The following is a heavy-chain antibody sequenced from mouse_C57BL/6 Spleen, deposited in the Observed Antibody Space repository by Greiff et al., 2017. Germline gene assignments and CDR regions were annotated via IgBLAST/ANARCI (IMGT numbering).Heavy chain of an antibody. Sequence: QVQLKQSGAELVKPGASVKLSCKASGYTFTEYTIHWVKQRSGQGLEWIGWFYPGSGSIKYNEKFKDKATLTADKSSSTVYMELSRLTSEDSAVYFCARHEEGYYYGSSSFAYWGQGTLVTVSA. D-gene: IGHD1-1*01. V-gene: IGHV1-62-2*01. J-gene: IGHJ3*01. CDR1: GYTFTEYT. CDR3: ARHEEGYYYGSSSFAY. CDR2: FYPGSGSI.